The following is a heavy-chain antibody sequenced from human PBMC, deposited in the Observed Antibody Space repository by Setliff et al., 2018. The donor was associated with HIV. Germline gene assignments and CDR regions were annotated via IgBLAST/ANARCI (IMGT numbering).Heavy chain of an antibody. V-gene: IGHV4-34*01. CDR1: GGSFSGYY. CDR2: INHSGST. CDR3: TGDYNSGSNRFDY. D-gene: IGHD3-10*01. J-gene: IGHJ4*02. Sequence: KPSETLSLTCAVYGGSFSGYYWSWIRQPPGKGLEWIGEINHSGSTNCNPSLKSRVTLSLDTSKNQFSLKLTSVTAADAAVYHCTGDYNSGSNRFDYWGQGTPVTVSS.